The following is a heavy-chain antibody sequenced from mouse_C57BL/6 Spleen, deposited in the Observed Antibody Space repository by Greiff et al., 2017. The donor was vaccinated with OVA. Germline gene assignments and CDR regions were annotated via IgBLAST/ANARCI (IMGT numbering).Heavy chain of an antibody. Sequence: QVHVKQPGAELVKPGASVKMSCKASGYTFTSYWITWVKQRPGQGLEWIGDIYPGSGSTNYNEKFKSKATLTVDTSSSTAYMQLSSLTSEDSAVYYCARGGSSGYEDYWGQGTTLTVSS. CDR2: IYPGSGST. V-gene: IGHV1-55*01. CDR1: GYTFTSYW. J-gene: IGHJ2*01. D-gene: IGHD3-1*01. CDR3: ARGGSSGYEDY.